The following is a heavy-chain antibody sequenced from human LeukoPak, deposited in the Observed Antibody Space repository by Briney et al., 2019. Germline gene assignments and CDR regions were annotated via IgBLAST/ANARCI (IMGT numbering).Heavy chain of an antibody. J-gene: IGHJ3*02. V-gene: IGHV4-61*02. CDR1: GGSISSGSNY. CDR3: ARTRSSYYDSREGAFDI. CDR2: IYTSGST. Sequence: SQTLSLTCSVSGGSISSGSNYWSWIRQPAGKGLEWIGRIYTSGSTNYNPSLKSRVTISVDTSKNQFSLKLSSVTAADTAVYYCARTRSSYYDSREGAFDIWGQGTMVTVSS. D-gene: IGHD3-22*01.